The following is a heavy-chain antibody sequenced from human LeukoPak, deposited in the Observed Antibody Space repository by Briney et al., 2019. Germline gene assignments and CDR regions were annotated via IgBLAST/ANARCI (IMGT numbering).Heavy chain of an antibody. CDR2: IYTSGST. CDR1: GGSISSYY. CDR3: AKASIAAAGWFDP. Sequence: PSETLSLTCTVSGGSISSYYWSWIRQPAGKGMEWIGRIYTSGSTNYNPSLKSRVTISVDKSKNQFSLKLSSVTAADTAVYYCAKASIAAAGWFDPWGQGTLVTVSS. D-gene: IGHD6-13*01. V-gene: IGHV4-4*07. J-gene: IGHJ5*02.